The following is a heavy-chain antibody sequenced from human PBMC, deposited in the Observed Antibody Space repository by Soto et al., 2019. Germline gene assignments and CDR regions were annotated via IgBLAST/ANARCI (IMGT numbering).Heavy chain of an antibody. J-gene: IGHJ4*02. Sequence: PSETLSLTCAVSGYSINSDYYWGWVRQAPGKGLEWVSHISGTGSSTYYADSVKGRFTMSRDSSRNTLYLQMSSLTVDDTAVYFCAKTLRSKLTPFDYWGLGTLVTVSS. CDR3: AKTLRSKLTPFDY. V-gene: IGHV3-23*01. CDR2: ISGTGSST. CDR1: GYSINSDY. D-gene: IGHD3-9*01.